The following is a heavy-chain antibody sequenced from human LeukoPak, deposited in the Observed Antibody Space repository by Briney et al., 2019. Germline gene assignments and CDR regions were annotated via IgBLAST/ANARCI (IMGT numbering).Heavy chain of an antibody. D-gene: IGHD3-10*01. CDR1: GYSFTSYW. V-gene: IGHV5-51*01. CDR2: IYPGDSDT. J-gene: IGHJ4*02. CDR3: ARTTMVRGVIKELGY. Sequence: GESLKTSCKGSGYSFTSYWIGWVRQMPGKGLEWMGIIYPGDSDTRYSPSFQGQVTISADKSISTAHLQWSSLKASDTAMYYCARTTMVRGVIKELGYWGQGTLVTVSS.